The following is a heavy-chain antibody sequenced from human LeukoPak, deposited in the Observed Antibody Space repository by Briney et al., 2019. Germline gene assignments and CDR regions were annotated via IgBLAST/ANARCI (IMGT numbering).Heavy chain of an antibody. J-gene: IGHJ4*02. CDR1: GGSISSSSYY. CDR3: AREGTTNYYDSSGYPFDC. V-gene: IGHV4-39*07. D-gene: IGHD3-22*01. Sequence: PSETLSLTCTVSGGSISSSSYYWGWIRQPPGKGLEWIGSIYYSGSTYYNPSLKSRVTISVDTSKNQFSLKLSSVTAADTAVYYCAREGTTNYYDSSGYPFDCWGQGTLVTVSS. CDR2: IYYSGST.